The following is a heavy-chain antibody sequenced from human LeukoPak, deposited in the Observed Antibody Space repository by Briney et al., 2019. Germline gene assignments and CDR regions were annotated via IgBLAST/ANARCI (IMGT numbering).Heavy chain of an antibody. J-gene: IGHJ6*03. V-gene: IGHV4-59*01. D-gene: IGHD5-12*01. CDR1: GGSITNYY. CDR2: IYYTGST. CDR3: ARVVYSGYDFRGAMDV. Sequence: SETLSLTCTVSGGSITNYYWTWIQQPPGKGLEWVGHIYYTGSTNYNPSLKSRVSISVDTSKKLFSLKLASVTAADTAEYYCARVVYSGYDFRGAMDVWGKGATVTVSS.